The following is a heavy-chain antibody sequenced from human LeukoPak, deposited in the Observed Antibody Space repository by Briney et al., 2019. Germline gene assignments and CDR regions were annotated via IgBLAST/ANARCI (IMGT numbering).Heavy chain of an antibody. CDR3: ARTRYCSSTSCPYYFDY. D-gene: IGHD2-2*01. J-gene: IGHJ4*02. Sequence: PGGSLRLSCAASGFTFDNYAVHWVRQAPGKGLEWVALISYDETNDHYADSVKGRFTISRDNSKNTLYLQMNSLRAEDTAVYYCARTRYCSSTSCPYYFDYWGQGTLVTVSS. V-gene: IGHV3-30*14. CDR2: ISYDETND. CDR1: GFTFDNYA.